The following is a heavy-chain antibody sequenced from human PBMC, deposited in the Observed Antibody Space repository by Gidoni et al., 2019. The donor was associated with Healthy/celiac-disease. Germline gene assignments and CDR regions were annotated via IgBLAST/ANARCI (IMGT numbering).Heavy chain of an antibody. J-gene: IGHJ3*02. D-gene: IGHD2-21*02. CDR3: ARDPIDCGGDCYPGAFDI. Sequence: QVQLQESGPGLVKPSQTLSLTCTVSGGSISSGSYYWSWIRQPAGKGLEWIGRIYTSGSTNYNPSRKSRVTISVDTSKNQFSLKLSSVTAADTAVYYCARDPIDCGGDCYPGAFDIWGQGTMVTVSS. V-gene: IGHV4-61*02. CDR2: IYTSGST. CDR1: GGSISSGSYY.